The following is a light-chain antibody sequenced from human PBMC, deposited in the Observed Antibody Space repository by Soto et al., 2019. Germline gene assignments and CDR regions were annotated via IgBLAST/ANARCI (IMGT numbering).Light chain of an antibody. CDR1: SSDVGGYNL. Sequence: QSALTQPASVSGSPGQSITISCTGTSSDVGGYNLVSWYQQHPGKAPKLMIYEGSKRPSGVSNRFSGSKSVNTASLTISGVQDEDDADDYCCSYAGSSTDVVFGGGTKVTVL. CDR3: CSYAGSSTDVV. CDR2: EGS. V-gene: IGLV2-23*01. J-gene: IGLJ2*01.